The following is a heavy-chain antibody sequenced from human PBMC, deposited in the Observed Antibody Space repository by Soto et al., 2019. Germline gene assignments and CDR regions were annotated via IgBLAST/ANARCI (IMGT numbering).Heavy chain of an antibody. CDR1: GFSFSDYY. Sequence: QVQLVESGGGLVKPGGSLRLSCAASGFSFSDYYMNWIRQAPGKGLEWVSYISSSGSYAKYADSVKGRFTMSRDNAKKSLYLQMNSLRAEDTAVYYFARDSSLDVRPLDHWGQGTLVTVSS. J-gene: IGHJ4*02. D-gene: IGHD3-10*01. CDR3: ARDSSLDVRPLDH. CDR2: ISSSGSYA. V-gene: IGHV3-11*06.